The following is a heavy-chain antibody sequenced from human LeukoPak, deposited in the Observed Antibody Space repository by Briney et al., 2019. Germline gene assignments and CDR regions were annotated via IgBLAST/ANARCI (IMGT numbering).Heavy chain of an antibody. J-gene: IGHJ4*02. D-gene: IGHD2-15*01. CDR2: IYYSGST. CDR1: GGSISSYY. V-gene: IGHV4-59*01. Sequence: SETLSLTCTVSGGSISSYYWSWIRQPPGKGLEWIGDIYYSGSTNYNPSLKSRVTISVDTSKNQFSLKLSSVTAADTAVYYCASSYCSGGSCDLGTLDYWGQGTLVTVSS. CDR3: ASSYCSGGSCDLGTLDY.